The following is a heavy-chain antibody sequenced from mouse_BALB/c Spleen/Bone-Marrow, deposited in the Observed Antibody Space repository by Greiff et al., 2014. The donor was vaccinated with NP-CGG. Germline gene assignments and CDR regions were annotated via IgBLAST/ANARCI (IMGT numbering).Heavy chain of an antibody. J-gene: IGHJ3*01. CDR1: GFDFSGFW. CDR3: ARLGYYGGSAY. CDR2: INPDSSTI. D-gene: IGHD2-3*01. Sequence: DVMLVESGGGLVQPGGSLKLSCAASGFDFSGFWMGWVRQAPGKGLEWIGEINPDSSTINYAPSLKDRFVISRDNAKNTLYLQVSKVRSEDTALYYCARLGYYGGSAYWGQGTLVTVSA. V-gene: IGHV4-1*02.